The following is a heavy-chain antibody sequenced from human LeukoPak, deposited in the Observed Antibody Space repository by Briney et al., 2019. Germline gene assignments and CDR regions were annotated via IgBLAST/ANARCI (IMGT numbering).Heavy chain of an antibody. CDR3: STGSGHAFDI. J-gene: IGHJ3*02. V-gene: IGHV3-74*01. D-gene: IGHD3-10*01. CDR1: GFTFSSYW. CDR2: INSDESST. Sequence: SGGSPRLSCAASGFTFSSYWMHWVRQVPGKGLVWVSRINSDESSTSYADSVKGRFTISRDNAKNTLYVQMNSLRAEDTAVYYCSTGSGHAFDIWGRGTMVTVSS.